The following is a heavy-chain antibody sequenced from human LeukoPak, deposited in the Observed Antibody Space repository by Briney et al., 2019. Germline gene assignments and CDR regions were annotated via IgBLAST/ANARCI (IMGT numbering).Heavy chain of an antibody. J-gene: IGHJ4*02. Sequence: GGSLRLSCAASGFTFSRFWMNWVRQAPGKGLEWVANINEGGTERFYVDSVKGRFTISRDNSKNTLYLQMNSLRPEDTAVYYCAKDVVGQQWLENYWGQGTLVTVSS. D-gene: IGHD6-19*01. CDR1: GFTFSRFW. V-gene: IGHV3-7*01. CDR2: INEGGTER. CDR3: AKDVVGQQWLENY.